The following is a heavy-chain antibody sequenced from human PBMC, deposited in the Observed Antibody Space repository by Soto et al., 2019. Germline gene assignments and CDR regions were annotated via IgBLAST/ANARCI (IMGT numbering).Heavy chain of an antibody. J-gene: IGHJ5*02. V-gene: IGHV4-38-2*02. CDR3: ERDSSGYYWLDT. CDR2: IYHSGTT. CDR1: GFSISSGYF. Sequence: SETLSLTCAVSGFSISSGYFWGWIRQPPGKGPEWLGSIYHSGTTYYNPSVKGRVTISVDTSKNQFSLKMSSVTAADTAVYYRERDSSGYYWLDTWGQGTLVTVSS. D-gene: IGHD3-22*01.